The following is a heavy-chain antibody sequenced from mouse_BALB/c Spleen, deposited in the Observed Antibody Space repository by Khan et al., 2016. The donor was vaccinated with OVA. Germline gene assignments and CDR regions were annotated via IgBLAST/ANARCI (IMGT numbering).Heavy chain of an antibody. V-gene: IGHV1-76*01. CDR3: ARGKAVYYCDY. CDR1: GYIFTSYW. D-gene: IGHD3-3*01. J-gene: IGHJ2*01. Sequence: QMQLEESGAELVRPGASVKLSCKTSGYIFTSYWIHWVKQRSGQGLEWIARIYPGTDNAYYNEKFKDKATLTADKSSSTAYMQLSSRKSEDSAVYCGARGKAVYYCDYGGQGTTLTVSS. CDR2: IYPGTDNA.